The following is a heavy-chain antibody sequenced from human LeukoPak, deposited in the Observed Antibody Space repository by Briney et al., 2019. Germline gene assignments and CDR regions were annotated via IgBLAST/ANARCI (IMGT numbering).Heavy chain of an antibody. J-gene: IGHJ4*02. Sequence: PSETLSVTCTVSGGSISSYYWSWIRQPPGKGLEWIGYIYYSGSTNYNPSLKSRVTISVDTSKNQFSLKLSSVTAADTAVYYCARVNYYDSSGYYYLYFDYWGQGTLVTVSS. CDR1: GGSISSYY. CDR2: IYYSGST. D-gene: IGHD3-22*01. V-gene: IGHV4-59*08. CDR3: ARVNYYDSSGYYYLYFDY.